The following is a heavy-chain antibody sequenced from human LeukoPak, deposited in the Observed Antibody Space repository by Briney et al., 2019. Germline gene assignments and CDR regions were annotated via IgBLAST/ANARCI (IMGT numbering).Heavy chain of an antibody. J-gene: IGHJ3*02. CDR3: ARVWFGEPLDAFDI. CDR1: GGSIRSYY. V-gene: IGHV4-4*07. D-gene: IGHD3-10*01. CDR2: IYTSGST. Sequence: SETLSLTCTVSGGSIRSYYWSWIRQPAGKGLEWIGRIYTSGSTNYNPSLKSRVTISVDTSKNQFSLKLSSVTAADTAVYYCARVWFGEPLDAFDIWGQGTMVTVSS.